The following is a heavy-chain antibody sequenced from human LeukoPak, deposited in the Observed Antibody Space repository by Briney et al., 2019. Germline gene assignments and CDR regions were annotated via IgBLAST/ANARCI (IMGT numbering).Heavy chain of an antibody. CDR3: ARGSGYSYHYYFDY. CDR1: GGSFSGYY. CDR2: INHSGST. Sequence: PSETLSLTCAVYGGSFSGYYWSWIRQPPGKGLEWIGEINHSGSTNYNPSLKNRVTISVDTSKNQFSLKLSSVTAADTAVYYCARGSGYSYHYYFDYWGQGTLVTVSS. D-gene: IGHD5-18*01. J-gene: IGHJ4*02. V-gene: IGHV4-34*01.